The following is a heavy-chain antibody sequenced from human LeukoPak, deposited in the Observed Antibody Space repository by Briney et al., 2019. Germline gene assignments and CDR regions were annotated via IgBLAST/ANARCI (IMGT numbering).Heavy chain of an antibody. Sequence: GGSLRLSCAASGFTFSSYAMSWVRQAPGKGLEWVSAISGSGGSTYYADSVKGRFTISRDNSKNTLYLQMNSLRAEDTAVYYCAKLPSDLGYCSGGSCYPEYFQHWGQGTLVTVSS. J-gene: IGHJ1*01. CDR2: ISGSGGST. CDR3: AKLPSDLGYCSGGSCYPEYFQH. V-gene: IGHV3-23*01. D-gene: IGHD2-15*01. CDR1: GFTFSSYA.